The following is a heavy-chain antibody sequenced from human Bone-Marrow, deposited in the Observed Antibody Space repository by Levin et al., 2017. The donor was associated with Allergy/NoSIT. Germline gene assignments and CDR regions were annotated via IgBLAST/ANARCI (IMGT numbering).Heavy chain of an antibody. J-gene: IGHJ4*02. V-gene: IGHV1-2*02. CDR2: INPNSGGT. CDR1: GYTFTGYY. CDR3: ARAEGYYDSSGYYIDY. D-gene: IGHD3-22*01. Sequence: ASVKVSCKASGYTFTGYYMHWVRQAPGQGLEWMGWINPNSGGTNYAQKFQGRVTMTRDTSISTAYMELSRLRSDDTAVYYCARAEGYYDSSGYYIDYWGQGTLVTVSS.